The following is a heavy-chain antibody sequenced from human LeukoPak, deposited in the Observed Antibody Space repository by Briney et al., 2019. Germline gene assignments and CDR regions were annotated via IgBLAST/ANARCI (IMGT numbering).Heavy chain of an antibody. J-gene: IGHJ6*03. D-gene: IGHD3-10*01. CDR2: LFNNGNT. Sequence: SETLSLTCTVSGSLITNGYSWGWVRQPPGRGLEWIGTLFNNGNTYYNPSLRSRVTISVDTSKNQFSLKVRSVTAADTAVYYCARSSLLWFGELLSYYMDVWGKGTTVTISS. CDR3: ARSSLLWFGELLSYYMDV. CDR1: GSLITNGYS. V-gene: IGHV4-38-2*02.